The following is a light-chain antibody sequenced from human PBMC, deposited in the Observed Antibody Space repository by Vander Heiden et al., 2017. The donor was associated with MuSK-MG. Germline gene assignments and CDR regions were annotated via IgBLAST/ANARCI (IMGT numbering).Light chain of an antibody. CDR1: SSNIGAGYD. Sequence: QSVLTQPPSVSGAPGQRVTISCTGSSSNIGAGYDVHWYQHLPGTAPKLLISGNTNRPSGVPDRFSVSKSGTSASLAITGLQAEDEADYYCQSYDSSLSGSVFGGGTKLTVL. CDR2: GNT. CDR3: QSYDSSLSGSV. J-gene: IGLJ3*02. V-gene: IGLV1-40*01.